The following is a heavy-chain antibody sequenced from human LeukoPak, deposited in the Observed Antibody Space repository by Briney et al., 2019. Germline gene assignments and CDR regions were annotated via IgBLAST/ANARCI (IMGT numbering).Heavy chain of an antibody. CDR2: SSSGSII. Sequence: SSSGSIIYYADSVKGRFTISRDNAKNSLYLQMNSLRAEDTAVYYCARDGYNSFSLDYWGQGTLVTVSS. CDR3: ARDGYNSFSLDY. D-gene: IGHD5-24*01. J-gene: IGHJ4*02. V-gene: IGHV3-48*03.